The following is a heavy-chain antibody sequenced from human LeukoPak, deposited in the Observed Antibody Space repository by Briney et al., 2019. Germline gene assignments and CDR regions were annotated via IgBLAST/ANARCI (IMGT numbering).Heavy chain of an antibody. CDR3: ARRYSYGYGYYFDY. Sequence: SETLSLTCTVSGGSISSGGYYWSWIRQPPGKGLEWIGYIYHSGSTYYNPSLKSRVTISVDRSKNQFSPKLSSVTAADTAVYYCARRYSYGYGYYFDYWGQGTLVTVSS. CDR2: IYHSGST. J-gene: IGHJ4*02. CDR1: GGSISSGGYY. V-gene: IGHV4-30-2*01. D-gene: IGHD5-18*01.